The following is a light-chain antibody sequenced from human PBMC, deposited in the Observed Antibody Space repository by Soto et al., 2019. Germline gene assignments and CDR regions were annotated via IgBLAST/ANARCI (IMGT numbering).Light chain of an antibody. CDR2: GAS. CDR3: QQRSNWPRT. Sequence: EIVLTQSPGTLSLSPGERASLSCRASQSVSSNYLAWFQQKPGQAPRLLIAGASNRASDIPDRFSGSGSWTDFTLTISSLEPEDFAVYYCQQRSNWPRTFGQGTRLEIK. CDR1: QSVSSNY. J-gene: IGKJ5*01. V-gene: IGKV3D-20*02.